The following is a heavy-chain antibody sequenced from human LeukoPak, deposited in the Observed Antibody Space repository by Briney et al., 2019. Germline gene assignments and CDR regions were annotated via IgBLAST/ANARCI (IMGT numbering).Heavy chain of an antibody. CDR1: GGSFSGYY. V-gene: IGHV4-34*01. J-gene: IGHJ4*02. Sequence: SETLSLTCAVYGGSFSGYYWSWIRQPPGKGLEWIGEINHSGSPNYNPSLKSRVTISVDTSKNQFPLKLSSVTAADTAVYYCARDSSGWYRLSGYFDYWGQGTLVTVSS. CDR2: INHSGSP. CDR3: ARDSSGWYRLSGYFDY. D-gene: IGHD6-19*01.